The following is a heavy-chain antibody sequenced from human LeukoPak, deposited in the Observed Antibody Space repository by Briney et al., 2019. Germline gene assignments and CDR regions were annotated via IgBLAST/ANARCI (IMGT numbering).Heavy chain of an antibody. Sequence: SETLSLTCTVSGGPISSGSYYWSWIRQPAGKGLEWIGHIYPSGSTNYNPSLKSRVTISIDTSRNQFSLNLNSVTAADTAVYYCAREYSNPLPYFDYWGQGTLVTVSS. CDR1: GGPISSGSYY. CDR2: IYPSGST. CDR3: AREYSNPLPYFDY. J-gene: IGHJ4*02. V-gene: IGHV4-61*09. D-gene: IGHD4-11*01.